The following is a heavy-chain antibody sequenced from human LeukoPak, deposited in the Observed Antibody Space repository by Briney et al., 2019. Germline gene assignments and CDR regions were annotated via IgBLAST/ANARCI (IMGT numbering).Heavy chain of an antibody. Sequence: PSETLSLTCPVYGGSFSGYYWSWIRQPPGKGLEWIGEINHSGSTNYNPSLKSRVTISVDTSKNQFSLKLSSVTAADTAVYYCARVSGYSSGWYSYWGQGTLVTVSS. CDR3: ARVSGYSSGWYSY. CDR1: GGSFSGYY. V-gene: IGHV4-34*01. D-gene: IGHD6-19*01. CDR2: INHSGST. J-gene: IGHJ4*02.